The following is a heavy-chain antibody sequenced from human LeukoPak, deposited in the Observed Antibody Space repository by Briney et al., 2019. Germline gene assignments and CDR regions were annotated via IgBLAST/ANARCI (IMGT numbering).Heavy chain of an antibody. J-gene: IGHJ4*02. V-gene: IGHV3-21*01. CDR3: AKDSYNWNYGQFDY. Sequence: GGSLRLSCAASGFTFSSYAINWVRQAPGKGLEWVSSISSTSSYMYYAASVKGRFTISRDNGKNSLYLQMNSLRVEDTAVYFCAKDSYNWNYGQFDYWGQGTLVTVSS. CDR1: GFTFSSYA. D-gene: IGHD1-7*01. CDR2: ISSTSSYM.